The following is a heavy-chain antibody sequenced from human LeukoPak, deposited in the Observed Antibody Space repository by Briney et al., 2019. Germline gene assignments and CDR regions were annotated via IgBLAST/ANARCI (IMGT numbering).Heavy chain of an antibody. CDR2: IRYDGSNK. Sequence: PGGSLRLSCAASGFTFSSYGMHWVRQAPGKGLEWVAFIRYDGSNKYYADSVKGRFTISRDNSKNTLYLQMNSLRAEDTAVYYCARDLGYCSGGSCYYYYYGMDVWGQGTTVTVSS. CDR3: ARDLGYCSGGSCYYYYYGMDV. D-gene: IGHD2-15*01. J-gene: IGHJ6*02. V-gene: IGHV3-30*02. CDR1: GFTFSSYG.